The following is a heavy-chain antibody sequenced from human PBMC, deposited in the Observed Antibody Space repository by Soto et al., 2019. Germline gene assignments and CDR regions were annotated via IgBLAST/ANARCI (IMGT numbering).Heavy chain of an antibody. CDR3: VRDSHGHY. CDR1: GFTFSNYW. J-gene: IGHJ4*02. D-gene: IGHD4-17*01. Sequence: EVQLVESGGGLVQPGGSLRLSCAGSGFTFSNYWMHWVRQAPGKGLEWVARIDHDGATDYADSVRGGFTISRDNAENTLYLQMNSLRPEDTAVYYCVRDSHGHYWGQGTLVTVSS. V-gene: IGHV3-74*01. CDR2: IDHDGAT.